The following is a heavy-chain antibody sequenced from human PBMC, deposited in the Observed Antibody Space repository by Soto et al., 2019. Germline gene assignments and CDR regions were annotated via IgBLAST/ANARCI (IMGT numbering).Heavy chain of an antibody. CDR3: AHRPGGYCISTSCPGGFDY. CDR1: GFSLSTSGVG. J-gene: IGHJ4*02. Sequence: QITLKESGPTLVKPTQTLTLTCTFSGFSLSTSGVGVGWIRQPPGKALEWLALIYWDDDKRYSPSLKSRLTITKDTSKNQVVLTLTNMDPVDTPTYYCAHRPGGYCISTSCPGGFDYWGQGTLVTVSS. D-gene: IGHD2-2*01. V-gene: IGHV2-5*02. CDR2: IYWDDDK.